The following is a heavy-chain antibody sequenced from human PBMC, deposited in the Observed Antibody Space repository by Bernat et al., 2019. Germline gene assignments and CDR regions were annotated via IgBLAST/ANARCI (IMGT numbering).Heavy chain of an antibody. D-gene: IGHD2-2*01. Sequence: QVQLVESGGGLVKPGGSLRLSCAASGFTFSDYYMSWIRQAPGKGLEWVSYISSSSSYTNYADSVKGRFTISRDNAKNSLYLQMNSLRAEDTAVYYCARHTGSCDSTSCYEYFQYWGQGTLVTVSS. CDR2: ISSSSSYT. CDR3: ARHTGSCDSTSCYEYFQY. V-gene: IGHV3-11*06. CDR1: GFTFSDYY. J-gene: IGHJ1*01.